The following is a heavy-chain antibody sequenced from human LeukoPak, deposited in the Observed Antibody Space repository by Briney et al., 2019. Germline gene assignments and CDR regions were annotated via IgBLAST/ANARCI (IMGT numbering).Heavy chain of an antibody. V-gene: IGHV4-61*08. CDR2: IYYSGST. Sequence: PSETLSLTCTVSGGSISSGDYYWSWIRQPPGKGLEWIGYIYYSGSTSYNPSLKSRLTISVDTSKSQFSLKLSSVTAADTAVYYCARSGSYWYFDLWGRGTLVTVSS. CDR3: ARSGSYWYFDL. J-gene: IGHJ2*01. CDR1: GGSISSGDYY. D-gene: IGHD1-26*01.